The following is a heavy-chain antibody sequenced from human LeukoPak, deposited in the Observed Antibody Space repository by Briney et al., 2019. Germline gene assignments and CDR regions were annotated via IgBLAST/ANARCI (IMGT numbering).Heavy chain of an antibody. CDR2: IYSGGST. CDR1: GFTVSSNY. V-gene: IGHV3-53*01. CDR3: ARALYYYDSSGYSYGMDV. J-gene: IGHJ6*02. Sequence: AGGSLRLSCAASGFTVSSNYMSWVRQAPGKGLEWVSVIYSGGSTYYADSVKGQFTISRDNSKNTLYLQMNSLRAEDTAVYYCARALYYYDSSGYSYGMDVWGQGTTVTVSS. D-gene: IGHD3-22*01.